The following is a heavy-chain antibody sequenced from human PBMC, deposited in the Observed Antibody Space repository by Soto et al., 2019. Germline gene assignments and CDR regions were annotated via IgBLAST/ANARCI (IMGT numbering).Heavy chain of an antibody. J-gene: IGHJ4*02. CDR1: GHTFTDYY. CDR3: AGGFGSGKQVVDY. V-gene: IGHV1-46*01. CDR2: INPSCDRT. D-gene: IGHD3-10*01. Sequence: QVQLVQSGAEVKKPGASVKVSCKSSGHTFTDYYMHWVRQVPGQGLEWVGTINPSCDRTNYTQKIQGRVTSTRDTSSSTVYMELRSLRSDDPALYYCAGGFGSGKQVVDYWGQGTLVTVSS.